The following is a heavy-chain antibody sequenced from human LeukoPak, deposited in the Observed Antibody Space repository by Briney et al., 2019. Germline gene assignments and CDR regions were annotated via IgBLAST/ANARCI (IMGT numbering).Heavy chain of an antibody. CDR2: IYYSGST. CDR3: ARGKYYYDSSGYPIPLFDI. V-gene: IGHV4-39*07. D-gene: IGHD3-22*01. J-gene: IGHJ3*02. Sequence: SETLSLTCTVSGGSISSSSYYWGWIRQPPGKGLEWIGSIYYSGSTYYNPSLKSRVTISVDTSKNQFSLKLSSVTAADTAVYYCARGKYYYDSSGYPIPLFDIWGQGTMVTVSS. CDR1: GGSISSSSYY.